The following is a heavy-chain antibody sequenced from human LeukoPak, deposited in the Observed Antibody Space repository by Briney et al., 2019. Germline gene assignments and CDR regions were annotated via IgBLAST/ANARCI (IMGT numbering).Heavy chain of an antibody. CDR3: MDV. J-gene: IGHJ6*03. Sequence: GGSLRLSCAASGFSFSSYSLNWVRQAPGKGLEWVSYISSGSTTIDYADSVKGRFTISRDNAKSSVYLQMNSPRAEDTAVYYYMDVWGKGTTVIVSS. CDR2: ISSGSTTI. V-gene: IGHV3-48*01. CDR1: GFSFSSYS.